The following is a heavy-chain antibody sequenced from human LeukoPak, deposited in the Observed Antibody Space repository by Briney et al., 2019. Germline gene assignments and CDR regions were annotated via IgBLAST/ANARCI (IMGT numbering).Heavy chain of an antibody. D-gene: IGHD1-26*01. CDR1: GYTLTELS. CDR3: ATDGVIVGATTVFDY. J-gene: IGHJ4*02. CDR2: FDPEDGET. V-gene: IGHV1-24*01. Sequence: ASVKVSCKVSGYTLTELSMHWVRQAPGKGLEWMGGFDPEDGETIYAQRFQGRVTMTEDTSTDTAYMELSSLRSEDTAVYYCATDGVIVGATTVFDYWGQGTLVTVSS.